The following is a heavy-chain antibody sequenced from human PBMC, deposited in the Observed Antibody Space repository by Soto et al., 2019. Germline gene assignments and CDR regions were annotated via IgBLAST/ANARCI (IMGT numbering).Heavy chain of an antibody. J-gene: IGHJ3*02. CDR1: GFTFSSYG. D-gene: IGHD5-12*01. Sequence: QVQLVESGGGVVQPGRSLRLSCAASGFTFSSYGMHWVRQAPGKGLEWVAVIWYDGSNKYYADSVKGRFTISRDNSKNTLYLQMNSLRAEDTAVYYCAREVKSGYDNDAFDIWGQGTMVTVSS. V-gene: IGHV3-33*01. CDR2: IWYDGSNK. CDR3: AREVKSGYDNDAFDI.